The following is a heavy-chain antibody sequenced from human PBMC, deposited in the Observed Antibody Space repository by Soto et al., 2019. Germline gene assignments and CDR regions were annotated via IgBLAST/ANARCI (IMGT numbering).Heavy chain of an antibody. CDR1: GGSISSSNW. CDR2: IYHSGST. D-gene: IGHD1-7*01. Sequence: SSETLSLTCAVSGGSISSSNWWSWVRQPPGKGLEWIGEIYHSGSTNYNPSLKSRVTISVDKSKNQFSLKLSSVTAADTAVYYCARRDDWNYVEFDYWGQGTLVTVSS. J-gene: IGHJ4*02. CDR3: ARRDDWNYVEFDY. V-gene: IGHV4-4*02.